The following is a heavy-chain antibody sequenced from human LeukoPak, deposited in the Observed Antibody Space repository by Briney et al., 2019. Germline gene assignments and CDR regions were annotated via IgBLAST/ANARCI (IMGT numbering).Heavy chain of an antibody. Sequence: SETLSLTCTVSGGSISSSSYYWGWIRQPPGKGLEWIGSIYYSGSTYYNPSLKSRVTISVDTSKNQFSLKLSSVTAADTAVYYCARDLTMIVTNAFDPWGQGTLVTVSS. V-gene: IGHV4-39*07. CDR2: IYYSGST. CDR1: GGSISSSSYY. CDR3: ARDLTMIVTNAFDP. J-gene: IGHJ5*02. D-gene: IGHD3-22*01.